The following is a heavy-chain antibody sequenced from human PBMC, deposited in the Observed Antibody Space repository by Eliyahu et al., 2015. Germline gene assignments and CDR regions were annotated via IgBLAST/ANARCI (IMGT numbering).Heavy chain of an antibody. CDR1: GGTFTTYD. CDR3: ATKGGGGDXAFEI. J-gene: IGHJ3*02. D-gene: IGHD3-16*01. V-gene: IGHV1-69*01. CDR2: FNRLYGTS. Sequence: QVQLAQSGAEVKKSASSVKVSCTASGGTFTTYDITWVRQAPGQGFEXMGGFNRLYGTSQYAQKFQGRLTITADDSANTAHMELSSLRAEDTAVYYCATKGGGGDXAFEIWGQGTTVTVSS.